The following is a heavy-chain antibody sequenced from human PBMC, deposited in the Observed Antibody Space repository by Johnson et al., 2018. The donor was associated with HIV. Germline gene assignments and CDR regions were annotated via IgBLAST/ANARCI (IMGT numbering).Heavy chain of an antibody. CDR2: ISFDGSKK. D-gene: IGHD7-27*01. J-gene: IGHJ3*01. CDR3: ASGEDDGF. CDR1: GFIFSNYP. V-gene: IGHV3-30*14. Sequence: QMQLVESGGGVVRPGRSLRLSCAASGFIFSNYPMHWVRQAPGKGLEWVAVISFDGSKKYHADSVKGRFTISRDNSKNTLYLQMNSLRAEDTAVYFCASGEDDGFWGQGTMVTVSS.